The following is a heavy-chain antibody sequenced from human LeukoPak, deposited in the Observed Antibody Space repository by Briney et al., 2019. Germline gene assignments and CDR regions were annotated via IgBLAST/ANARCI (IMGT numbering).Heavy chain of an antibody. Sequence: GGSLRLSCAASGFTFRHYWMNWVRQASGKGLEWVANIKPDGSEKRYADSVKGRFTISRDNAENSLYLQMNSLRAEDTAVYYCARVVGTDEGADYWGQGTLVTVSS. V-gene: IGHV3-7*04. CDR3: ARVVGTDEGADY. J-gene: IGHJ4*02. D-gene: IGHD1-7*01. CDR1: GFTFRHYW. CDR2: IKPDGSEK.